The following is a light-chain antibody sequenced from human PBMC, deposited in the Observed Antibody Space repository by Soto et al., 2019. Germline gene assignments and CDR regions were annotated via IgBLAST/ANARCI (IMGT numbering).Light chain of an antibody. V-gene: IGLV2-8*01. Sequence: QSALTQPPSAYGSPGQSVTISCTGTSSDVGGYDYVSWYQQHPGKVPKLMIYEVTKRPSGVPDRFSGSKSGNTASLTVSGLRAEDEADYSCYYYPGSSRVFGTATKVTVL. CDR2: EVT. J-gene: IGLJ1*01. CDR1: SSDVGGYDY. CDR3: YYYPGSSRV.